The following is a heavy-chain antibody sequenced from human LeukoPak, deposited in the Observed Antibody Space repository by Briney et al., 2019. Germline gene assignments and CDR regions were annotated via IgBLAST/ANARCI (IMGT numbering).Heavy chain of an antibody. CDR1: GFTFNSYA. J-gene: IGHJ4*02. D-gene: IGHD3-22*01. V-gene: IGHV3-23*01. CDR3: AKGMNHYESRLDY. CDR2: ISGSGAST. Sequence: GGSLRLSCAASGFTFNSYAMSWARQAPGKGLEWVSIISGSGASTYYADSVKGRFTVSRDNSKNTLYPQMNSLRAEDTAVYYCAKGMNHYESRLDYWGQGALVTVSS.